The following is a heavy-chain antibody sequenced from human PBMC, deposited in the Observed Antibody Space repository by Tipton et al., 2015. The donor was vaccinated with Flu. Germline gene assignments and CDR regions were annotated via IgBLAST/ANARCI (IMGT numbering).Heavy chain of an antibody. CDR1: GFTFSSYE. V-gene: IGHV3-48*03. CDR3: AREQQWLNGDY. D-gene: IGHD6-19*01. Sequence: SLRLSCAASGFTFSSYEMNWVRQAPGKGLEWVSYISSSGSTIYYADSVKGRFTISRDNAKNSLYLQMNSLRAEDTAVYYCAREQQWLNGDYWGQGTLVTGSS. CDR2: ISSSGSTI. J-gene: IGHJ4*02.